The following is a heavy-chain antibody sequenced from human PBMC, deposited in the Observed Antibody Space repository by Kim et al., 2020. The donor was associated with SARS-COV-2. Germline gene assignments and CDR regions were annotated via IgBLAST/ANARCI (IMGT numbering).Heavy chain of an antibody. V-gene: IGHV3-64D*06. CDR1: GFIFTDYD. CDR3: VKAGGKGYNYYDFGMDV. J-gene: IGHJ6*01. Sequence: GGSLRLSCSASGFIFTDYDLHWVRQAPGKGLEYISFISRNGRSTFYADSVKGRVTISRDTSKSVVSLQMTRLRPEDTAIYYCVKAGGKGYNYYDFGMDV. CDR2: ISRNGRST. D-gene: IGHD5-12*01.